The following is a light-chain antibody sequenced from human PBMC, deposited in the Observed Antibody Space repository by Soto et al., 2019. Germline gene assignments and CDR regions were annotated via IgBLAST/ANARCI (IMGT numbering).Light chain of an antibody. CDR1: QYINTR. CDR3: QQYYRWPQT. V-gene: IGKV3-15*01. Sequence: EILFTQSSATLSSFPGDRVTLSCRASQYINTRLAWYQHRPGQPPRLLIYGASTRATGIPARFSGSGSGTEFTLTISSLQSEDFAVYYCQQYYRWPQTFGQGTKVDIK. CDR2: GAS. J-gene: IGKJ1*01.